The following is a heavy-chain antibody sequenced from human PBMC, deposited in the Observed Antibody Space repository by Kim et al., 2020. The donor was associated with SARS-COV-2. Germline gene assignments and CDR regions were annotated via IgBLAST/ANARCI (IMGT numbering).Heavy chain of an antibody. CDR1: GFTVSSNY. CDR3: ASTPTPLGRLIAAPRRFDY. J-gene: IGHJ4*02. CDR2: IYIGGST. D-gene: IGHD6-13*01. Sequence: GGSLRLSCAASGFTVSSNYMSWVRQAPGKGLEWVSVIYIGGSTYYADSVKGRFTISRDNSKNTLYLQMNSLRAEDTAVYYCASTPTPLGRLIAAPRRFDYWGQGTLVTVSS. V-gene: IGHV3-53*01.